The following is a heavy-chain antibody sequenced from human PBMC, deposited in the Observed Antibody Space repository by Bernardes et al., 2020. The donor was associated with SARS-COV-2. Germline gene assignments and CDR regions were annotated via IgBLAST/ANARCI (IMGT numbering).Heavy chain of an antibody. D-gene: IGHD1-26*01. CDR3: ASGSHYYYYYYGMDV. J-gene: IGHJ6*02. CDR2: INSDGSST. CDR1: GFTFSSYW. Sequence: GGSLRLSCAASGFTFSSYWMHWVRQAPGKGLVWVSRINSDGSSTSYADSVKGRFTISRDNAKNTLYLQMNSLRAEDTAVYYCASGSHYYYYYYGMDVWGQGTTVTVSS. V-gene: IGHV3-74*01.